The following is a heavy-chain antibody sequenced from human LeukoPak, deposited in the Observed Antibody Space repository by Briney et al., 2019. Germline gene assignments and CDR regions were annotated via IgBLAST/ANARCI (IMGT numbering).Heavy chain of an antibody. CDR3: ARDWSLDY. J-gene: IGHJ4*02. CDR1: GFTFSSYG. CDR2: IRYDGSNK. Sequence: PGGSLSLSCAASGFTFSSYGMHWVRQAPGQGLEWVAFIRYDGSNKYYADSAKGRFTISRDNSKNTLYLQMHSLRAEDTAVYYCARDWSLDYWGEGTLVTVSS. V-gene: IGHV3-30*02.